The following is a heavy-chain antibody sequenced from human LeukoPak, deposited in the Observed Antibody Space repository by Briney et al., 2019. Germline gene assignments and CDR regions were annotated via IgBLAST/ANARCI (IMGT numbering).Heavy chain of an antibody. J-gene: IGHJ4*02. CDR2: ISGSGGST. V-gene: IGHV3-23*01. D-gene: IGHD2-8*01. CDR3: EKDRSCTNDICHGDFDY. CDR1: GFTFSSYA. Sequence: GGSLRLSCAASGFTFSSYAVSWVRRAPGKGLEWVSSISGSGGSTYSADSVKGRFTISRDNSKNTLYLQMNSLRAEDTALYYCEKDRSCTNDICHGDFDYWAQGTLVTVSS.